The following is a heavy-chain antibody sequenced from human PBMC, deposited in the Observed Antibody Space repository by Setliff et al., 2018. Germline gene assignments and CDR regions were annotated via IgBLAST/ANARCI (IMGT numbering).Heavy chain of an antibody. V-gene: IGHV4-34*01. CDR3: TVYNTGSSKDHY. CDR2: INHSGST. J-gene: IGHJ4*02. D-gene: IGHD2-8*02. Sequence: NPSETLSLTCTVSGGSISIDDYYWIWIRQPPGKGLEWIGEINHSGSTNYNPSLKSRVTISVDTSKNQFSLKLSSVTAADTALYYCTVYNTGSSKDHYWGQGTPVTVSS. CDR1: GGSISIDDYY.